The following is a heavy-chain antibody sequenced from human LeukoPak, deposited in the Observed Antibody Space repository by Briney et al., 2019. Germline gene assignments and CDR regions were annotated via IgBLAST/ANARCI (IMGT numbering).Heavy chain of an antibody. CDR2: IYTSGST. D-gene: IGHD3-10*01. V-gene: IGHV4-61*02. Sequence: SETLSLTCTVSGGSISSGSYYWSWIRQPAGKGLEWIGRIYTSGSTNYNPSLKSRVTISVDTSKNLFSLKLSSVTAADTAVYYCARVGGSGSYIFDYWGQGTLVTVSS. CDR3: ARVGGSGSYIFDY. CDR1: GGSISSGSYY. J-gene: IGHJ4*02.